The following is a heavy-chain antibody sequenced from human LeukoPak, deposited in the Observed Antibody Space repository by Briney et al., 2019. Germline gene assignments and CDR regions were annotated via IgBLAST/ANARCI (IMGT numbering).Heavy chain of an antibody. CDR2: INPNSGGT. D-gene: IGHD6-13*01. Sequence: ASVKVSCNASRYTFTGYYMHWVRQAPGQGLEWMGRINPNSGGTNYAQKFQGRVTMTRDTSISTAYMELSRLRSDDTAVYYCARAPSSSWSNYNNFDYWGQGTLVTVSS. J-gene: IGHJ4*02. CDR1: RYTFTGYY. CDR3: ARAPSSSWSNYNNFDY. V-gene: IGHV1-2*06.